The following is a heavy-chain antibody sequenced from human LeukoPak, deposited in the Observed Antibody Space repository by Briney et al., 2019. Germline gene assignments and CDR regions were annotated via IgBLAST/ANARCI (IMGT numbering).Heavy chain of an antibody. CDR3: AKGPDIVVVPAAPYHYYMDV. CDR2: ISGRGDGT. CDR1: GFTFSNYV. V-gene: IGHV3-23*01. D-gene: IGHD2-2*01. Sequence: GGSLRLSCAASGFTFSNYVMSWVRQAPGKGLEWVSGISGRGDGTYYADSVKGRFTISRDNSKNTLYLQMNSLRAEDTAVYYCAKGPDIVVVPAAPYHYYMDVWGKGTTVTVSS. J-gene: IGHJ6*03.